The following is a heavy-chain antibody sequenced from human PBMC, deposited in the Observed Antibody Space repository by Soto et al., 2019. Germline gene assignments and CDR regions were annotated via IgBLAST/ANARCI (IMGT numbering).Heavy chain of an antibody. V-gene: IGHV5-10-1*01. CDR3: ARGHSSAGVVTPGAFDI. Sequence: PGESLKISCKGSGYSFTSYWISWVRQMPGKGLEWMGRIDPSDSYTNYSPSFQGHVTISADKSISTAYLQWSSLKASDTAMYYCARGHSSAGVVTPGAFDIWGQGTMVTVSS. J-gene: IGHJ3*02. CDR2: IDPSDSYT. D-gene: IGHD3-3*01. CDR1: GYSFTSYW.